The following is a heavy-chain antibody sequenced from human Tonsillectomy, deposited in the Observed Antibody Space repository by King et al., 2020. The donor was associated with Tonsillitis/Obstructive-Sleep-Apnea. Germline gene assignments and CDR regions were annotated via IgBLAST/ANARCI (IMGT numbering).Heavy chain of an antibody. CDR3: AQILAEAVGRMGPRDYFDY. CDR2: IFSNDEK. CDR1: GFSLSNARMG. J-gene: IGHJ4*02. Sequence: VTLKESGPVLVKPTETLTLTCTVSGFSLSNARMGVSWIRQPPGKALEWLAHIFSNDEKSYSTSLKSRLTISNDTSKSQVVLTMTNMDPVDTATDYCAQILAEAVGRMGPRDYFDYWGQGTLVTVSS. D-gene: IGHD6-19*01. V-gene: IGHV2-26*01.